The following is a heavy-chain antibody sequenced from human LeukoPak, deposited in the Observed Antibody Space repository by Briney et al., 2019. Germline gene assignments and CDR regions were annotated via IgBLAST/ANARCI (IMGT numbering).Heavy chain of an antibody. D-gene: IGHD5-18*01. V-gene: IGHV1-69*04. CDR3: AGDGYSYGYHYYYYGMDV. J-gene: IGHJ6*02. CDR1: GGTFSSYA. Sequence: GASVKVSCKASGGTFSSYAISWVRQAPGQGLEWMGRIIPILGIANYAQKFQGRVTITADKSTSTAYMELSSLRSEDTAVYYCAGDGYSYGYHYYYYGMDVWGQGTTVTVSS. CDR2: IIPILGIA.